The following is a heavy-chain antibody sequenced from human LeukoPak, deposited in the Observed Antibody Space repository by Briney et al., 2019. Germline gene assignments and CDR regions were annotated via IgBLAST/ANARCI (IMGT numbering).Heavy chain of an antibody. D-gene: IGHD3-9*01. CDR3: ASNYDILTGYYSEGY. CDR2: ISSSGSTI. Sequence: GGSLRLSCAASGFTFSSYEMNWVRQAPGKGLEWVSYISSSGSTIYYADSVKGRFTISRDNDKNSLYLQMNSLRAEDTAVYYCASNYDILTGYYSEGYWGQGTLVTVSS. CDR1: GFTFSSYE. V-gene: IGHV3-48*03. J-gene: IGHJ4*02.